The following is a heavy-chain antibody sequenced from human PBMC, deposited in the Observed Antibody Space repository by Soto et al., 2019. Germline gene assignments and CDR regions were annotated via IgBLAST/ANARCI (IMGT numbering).Heavy chain of an antibody. Sequence: QVQLVQSGAEVKKPGASVKVSCEASGYTFTGYYMHWVRQAPGQGLEWMGWINPNSGGTNYAQKFQGRVTMTRDTSISTAYMELSRLRSDDTAVYYCARGGYSGYEKVPSWFDPWGQGTLVTVSS. CDR3: ARGGYSGYEKVPSWFDP. V-gene: IGHV1-2*02. D-gene: IGHD5-12*01. J-gene: IGHJ5*02. CDR1: GYTFTGYY. CDR2: INPNSGGT.